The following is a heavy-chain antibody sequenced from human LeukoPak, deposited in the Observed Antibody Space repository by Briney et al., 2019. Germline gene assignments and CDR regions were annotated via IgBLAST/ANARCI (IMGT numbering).Heavy chain of an antibody. CDR2: IRSSSSYI. V-gene: IGHV3-21*01. D-gene: IGHD3-3*01. CDR1: GFTFSSYS. J-gene: IGHJ5*02. Sequence: GGSLRLSCAASGFTFSSYSMSWVRQAPGKGLEWVSSIRSSSSYIYYADSVKGRFTISRDNAKNSLYLQMNSLRAEDTVVYYCARVNATSTYYDFWGGYYWFDPWGQGTLVTVSS. CDR3: ARVNATSTYYDFWGGYYWFDP.